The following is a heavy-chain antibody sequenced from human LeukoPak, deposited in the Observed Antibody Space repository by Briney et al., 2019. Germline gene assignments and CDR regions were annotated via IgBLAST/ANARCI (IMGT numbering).Heavy chain of an antibody. CDR2: ITGSGDTT. V-gene: IGHV3-23*01. CDR1: GFTFSSYA. J-gene: IGHJ4*02. D-gene: IGHD6-13*01. CDR3: AKAGYTSSWPLDY. Sequence: GGSLRLSCAASGFTFSSYAVTWVRQAPGKGLEWVASITGSGDTTFYADSVKGRFTISRDNSKNTLFLEMNSLRVEDTAVYYCAKAGYTSSWPLDYWGQGTQVTVSS.